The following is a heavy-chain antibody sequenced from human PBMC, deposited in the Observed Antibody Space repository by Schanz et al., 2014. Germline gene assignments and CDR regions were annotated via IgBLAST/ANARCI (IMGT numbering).Heavy chain of an antibody. CDR1: GFIFNDYY. J-gene: IGHJ4*02. V-gene: IGHV3-30*02. Sequence: QVQLVESGGCLVKPGGSLRLSCAASGFIFNDYYMNWIRQAPGMGLEWVALIRSDERDKCYADSVKGRFSISRDNSKNTVYLQMNSLRPEDTAVYYCAKDENWALTDYWGQGTLVTVSS. D-gene: IGHD7-27*01. CDR3: AKDENWALTDY. CDR2: IRSDERDK.